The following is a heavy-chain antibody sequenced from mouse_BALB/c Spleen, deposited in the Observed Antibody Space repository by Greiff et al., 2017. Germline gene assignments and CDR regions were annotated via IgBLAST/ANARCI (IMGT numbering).Heavy chain of an antibody. D-gene: IGHD1-2*01. CDR3: AREIGPLLRLEDWYFDV. Sequence: EVQLQESGPGLVKPSQSLSLTCSVTGYSITSGYYWNWIRQFPGNKLEWMGYISYDGSNNYNPSLKNRISITRDTSKNQFFLKLNSVTTEDTATYYCAREIGPLLRLEDWYFDVWGAGTTVTVSS. CDR2: ISYDGSN. V-gene: IGHV3-6*02. CDR1: GYSITSGYY. J-gene: IGHJ1*01.